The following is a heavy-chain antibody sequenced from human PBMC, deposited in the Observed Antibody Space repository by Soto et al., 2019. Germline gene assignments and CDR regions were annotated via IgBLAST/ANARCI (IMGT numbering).Heavy chain of an antibody. CDR3: AKDRGSNNWFDP. J-gene: IGHJ5*02. CDR1: GFTFSSYG. Sequence: SXVSLSLSFAASGFTFSSYGMHWVRQAPGEGLEWVAVISYDGSNKYYADSVKGRFTISRDNSKNTLYLQMNSLRAEDTAVYYCAKDRGSNNWFDPWGQGTLVTVSS. CDR2: ISYDGSNK. V-gene: IGHV3-30*18. D-gene: IGHD2-15*01.